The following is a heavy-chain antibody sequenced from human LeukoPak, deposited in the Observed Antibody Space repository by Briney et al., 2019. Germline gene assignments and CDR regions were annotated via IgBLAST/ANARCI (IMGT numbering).Heavy chain of an antibody. D-gene: IGHD3-10*02. CDR2: ISVSGSGT. CDR1: GFTFSNYA. J-gene: IGHJ6*04. V-gene: IGHV3-23*01. CDR3: VELGITMIGGV. Sequence: PGGSLRLSCAASGFTFSNYAMTWVRQAPGKGLEWVSGISVSGSGTYYADSVKGRFTISRDNSKNTLYLQMNSLRAEDTAVYYCVELGITMIGGVWGKGTTVTISS.